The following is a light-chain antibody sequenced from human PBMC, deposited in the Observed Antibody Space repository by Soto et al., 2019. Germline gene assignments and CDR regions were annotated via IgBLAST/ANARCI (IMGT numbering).Light chain of an antibody. Sequence: EVVLTQSPGTVSLSPGERATLSCRASHSVSNYLAWYQQKPGQAPRLLIYGASSRPSSIPDRFSGTGSGTNFTLIINRLEPEDSAVYYCHQYGSSTGTFGQGTKVDIK. CDR3: HQYGSSTGT. CDR1: HSVSNY. CDR2: GAS. J-gene: IGKJ1*01. V-gene: IGKV3-20*01.